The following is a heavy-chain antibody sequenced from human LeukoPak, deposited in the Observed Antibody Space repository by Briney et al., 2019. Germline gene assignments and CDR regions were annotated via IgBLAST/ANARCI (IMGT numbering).Heavy chain of an antibody. Sequence: GGSLKLSCAASGLTLSGSAMHWVRQASGKGLEWVRRIRSKANSYATAYAASVKGRFTISRDDSKNTAYLQMNSLKTEDTAVYYCIRPHTYYYDSSGYYYVDYWGQATLVTVSS. J-gene: IGHJ4*02. D-gene: IGHD3-22*01. V-gene: IGHV3-73*01. CDR3: IRPHTYYYDSSGYYYVDY. CDR1: GLTLSGSA. CDR2: IRSKANSYAT.